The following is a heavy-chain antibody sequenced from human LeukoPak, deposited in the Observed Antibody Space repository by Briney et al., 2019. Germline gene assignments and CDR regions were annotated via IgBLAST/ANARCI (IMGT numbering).Heavy chain of an antibody. D-gene: IGHD5-12*01. CDR3: ARDQGWVVATIYYYYGMDV. CDR2: IIPIFGIA. V-gene: IGHV1-69*13. Sequence: GASVRVSCKASGGTFSSYAISWVRQAPGQGLEWMGRIIPIFGIANYAQKFQGRVTITADESTSTAYMELSSLRSEDTAVYYCARDQGWVVATIYYYYGMDVWGKGTTVTVSS. CDR1: GGTFSSYA. J-gene: IGHJ6*04.